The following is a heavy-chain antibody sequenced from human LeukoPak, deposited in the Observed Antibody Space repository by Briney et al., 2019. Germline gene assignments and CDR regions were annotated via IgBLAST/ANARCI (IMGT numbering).Heavy chain of an antibody. Sequence: TGGSLRLSCAASGFTVSSNYMSWVRQAPGKGLEWVSVIYSGGSTYYADSVKGRFTISRDNSKNTLYLQMNSLRAEDTAVYYCAKDREDCSSTSCSVDAFDIWGQGTMVTVSS. CDR1: GFTVSSNY. D-gene: IGHD2-2*01. J-gene: IGHJ3*02. CDR3: AKDREDCSSTSCSVDAFDI. CDR2: IYSGGST. V-gene: IGHV3-66*01.